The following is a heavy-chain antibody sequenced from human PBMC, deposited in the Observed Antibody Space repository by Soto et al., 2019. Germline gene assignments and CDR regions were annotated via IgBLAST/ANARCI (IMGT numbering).Heavy chain of an antibody. D-gene: IGHD3-3*01. Sequence: GGSLRLSCAASGFTFSSYWMSWVRQAPGKGLEWVANIKQDGSEKYYVDSVKGRFTISRDNAKNSLYLQMNSLRAEDTAVYYCARGYYDFWSGLSDSYYYYYYMDVWGKGTTVTVSS. CDR2: IKQDGSEK. V-gene: IGHV3-7*01. CDR1: GFTFSSYW. CDR3: ARGYYDFWSGLSDSYYYYYYMDV. J-gene: IGHJ6*03.